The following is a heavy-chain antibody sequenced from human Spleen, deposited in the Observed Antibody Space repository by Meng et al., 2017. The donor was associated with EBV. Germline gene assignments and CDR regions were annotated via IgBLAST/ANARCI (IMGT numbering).Heavy chain of an antibody. Sequence: WGAGLLKPSEPRSLTCSGNVCPVSDYYWTWIRQPPGKGLEWIGEINHGGSTSYNPSLKSRVTISVDTSKNQFSLNLRSVTAADTAVYYCARDGGYASGTYYPIDPWGQGTLVTVSS. D-gene: IGHD3-10*01. CDR1: VCPVSDYY. J-gene: IGHJ5*02. CDR3: ARDGGYASGTYYPIDP. V-gene: IGHV4-34*01. CDR2: INHGGST.